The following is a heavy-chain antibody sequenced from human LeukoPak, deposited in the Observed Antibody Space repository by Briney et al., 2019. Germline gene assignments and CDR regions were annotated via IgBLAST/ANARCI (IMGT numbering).Heavy chain of an antibody. CDR3: ARGGGYASPVGY. CDR2: IYHSGST. V-gene: IGHV4-59*01. Sequence: SETLSLTCTLSGGSISTYYWSWIRQPPGKGLEWIGYIYHSGSTNYNPSLKSRVAISVDTSKNQFSLKLSSVTAADTAVYYCARGGGYASPVGYWGQGALVTVSS. J-gene: IGHJ4*02. D-gene: IGHD5-12*01. CDR1: GGSISTYY.